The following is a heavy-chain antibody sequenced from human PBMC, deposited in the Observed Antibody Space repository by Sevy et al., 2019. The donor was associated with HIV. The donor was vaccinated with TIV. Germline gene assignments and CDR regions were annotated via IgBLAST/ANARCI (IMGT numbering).Heavy chain of an antibody. Sequence: GGSLRLSCAASGFTFSDYYMSWIRQAPGKGLEWISYISGSDYTIYYADSVKGRLTMSRDNAKNSLYLQMNSLRAEDTAVYYCARDHVKDGDLGDYYYFAMDVWGQGTTVTVSS. CDR2: ISGSDYTI. J-gene: IGHJ6*02. CDR3: ARDHVKDGDLGDYYYFAMDV. D-gene: IGHD4-17*01. V-gene: IGHV3-11*01. CDR1: GFTFSDYY.